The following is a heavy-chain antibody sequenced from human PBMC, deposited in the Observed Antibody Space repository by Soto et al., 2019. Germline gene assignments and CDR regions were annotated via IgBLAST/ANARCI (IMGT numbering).Heavy chain of an antibody. CDR1: GGSFSGYY. D-gene: IGHD6-13*01. Sequence: SETLSLTCAVYGGSFSGYYWRWIRQPPGKGQEWIGEINHSGSTNYNPSIKNRVTISVDTSKNQFSLKLRSLTSAHTAVYYCSRGSYRTQLVRSYYYYIDVWGKGTTVTVSS. CDR2: INHSGST. V-gene: IGHV4-34*01. J-gene: IGHJ6*03. CDR3: SRGSYRTQLVRSYYYYIDV.